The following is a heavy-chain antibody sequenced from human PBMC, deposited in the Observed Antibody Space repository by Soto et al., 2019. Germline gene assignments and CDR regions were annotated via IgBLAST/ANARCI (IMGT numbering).Heavy chain of an antibody. V-gene: IGHV3-23*01. CDR1: GFTFSSYA. D-gene: IGHD6-6*01. Sequence: GGSLRLSCAASGFTFSSYAMSWVRQAPGKGLEWVSAISGSGGSTYHADSVKGRFTISRDNSKNTLYLQMNSLRAEDTAVYYCAKDGLEIAARDYYYGMDVWGQGTTVTVSS. CDR3: AKDGLEIAARDYYYGMDV. CDR2: ISGSGGST. J-gene: IGHJ6*02.